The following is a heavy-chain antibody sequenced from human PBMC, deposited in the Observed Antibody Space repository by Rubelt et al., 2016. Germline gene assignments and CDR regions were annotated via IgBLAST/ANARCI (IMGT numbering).Heavy chain of an antibody. V-gene: IGHV4-4*08. D-gene: IGHD3-3*01. CDR3: VSPGKEEWFSFDY. J-gene: IGHJ4*02. Sequence: HVQLQESGPGLAKPSETLSLTCTVSGGSITAYYWSWIRQSPGRGLEWIGYISHSGSTNYNPSLRGRVTISVDTSNDQFSLRLSSVTAADTAVYYCVSPGKEEWFSFDYWGQGTLVTVSS. CDR1: GGSITAYY. CDR2: ISHSGST.